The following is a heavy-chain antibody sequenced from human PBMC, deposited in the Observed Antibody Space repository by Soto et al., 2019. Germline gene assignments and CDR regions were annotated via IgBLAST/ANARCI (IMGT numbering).Heavy chain of an antibody. J-gene: IGHJ5*02. CDR3: AAEATILNWFDP. CDR1: GFTFSDYY. CDR2: ISSSTSHT. V-gene: IGHV3-11*06. Sequence: GGSLRLSCAVSGFTFSDYYMTWIRQAPGKGLEWVSYISSSTSHTNYADSVKGRFTISRDNAKNSLYLQMNSLRAEDTAVYYCAAEATILNWFDPWGQGTLVTVSS. D-gene: IGHD5-12*01.